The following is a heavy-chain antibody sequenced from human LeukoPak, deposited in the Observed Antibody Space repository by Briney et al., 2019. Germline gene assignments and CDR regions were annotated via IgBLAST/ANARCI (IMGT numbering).Heavy chain of an antibody. J-gene: IGHJ4*02. CDR1: GFTLGSSW. D-gene: IGHD5-18*01. Sequence: GGSRRLSGAPPGFTLGSSWMHGVRKAPGKGLLWVSLINSDGSSTTYADSVKGRFTISRDNAKNTLYLEMNSLRAEDSAVYYCARDRGHTFDYWGQGTLVTVSS. CDR3: ARDRGHTFDY. CDR2: INSDGSST. V-gene: IGHV3-74*01.